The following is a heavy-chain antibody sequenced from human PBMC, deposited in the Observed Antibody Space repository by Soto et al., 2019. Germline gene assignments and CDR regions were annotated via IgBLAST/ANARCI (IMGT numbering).Heavy chain of an antibody. V-gene: IGHV3-23*01. J-gene: IGHJ5*02. CDR2: ISGSGGST. Sequence: GGSLRLSCAASGFTFSSYAMSWVRQAPGKGLEWVSAISGSGGSTYYADSVKGRFTISRDNSKNTLYLQMNSLRAEDTAVYYCAKGHHFDDYIWGSYPPDNWFDPWGQGTLVTVSS. D-gene: IGHD3-16*02. CDR1: GFTFSSYA. CDR3: AKGHHFDDYIWGSYPPDNWFDP.